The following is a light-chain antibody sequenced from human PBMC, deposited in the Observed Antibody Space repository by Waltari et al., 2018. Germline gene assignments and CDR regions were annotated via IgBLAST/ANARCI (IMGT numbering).Light chain of an antibody. CDR3: SSYTTSGTLV. V-gene: IGLV2-14*03. CDR1: SSDIGAYES. J-gene: IGLJ2*01. CDR2: HVT. Sequence: QSALTQPVSVSGSLGQSINISCTGSSSDIGAYESVSWYQQHPGRAPTLMIFHVTERPSGISNRFSGSKSGNTASLTISGLQTEDEADYYCSSYTTSGTLVFGGGTKLTIL.